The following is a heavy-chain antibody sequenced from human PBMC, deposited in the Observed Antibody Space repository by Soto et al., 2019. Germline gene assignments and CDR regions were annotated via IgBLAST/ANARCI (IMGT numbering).Heavy chain of an antibody. Sequence: PGESLKISCTGSGYRFTNYFISWVRQLPGKGLEWMGRIDPSDSYTNYSPSFQGHVTISADKSISTAYLQWSSLKASDTAMYYCARHLAAAGISYYYGMDVWGQGTTVTVSS. V-gene: IGHV5-10-1*01. CDR1: GYRFTNYF. CDR2: IDPSDSYT. J-gene: IGHJ6*02. CDR3: ARHLAAAGISYYYGMDV. D-gene: IGHD6-13*01.